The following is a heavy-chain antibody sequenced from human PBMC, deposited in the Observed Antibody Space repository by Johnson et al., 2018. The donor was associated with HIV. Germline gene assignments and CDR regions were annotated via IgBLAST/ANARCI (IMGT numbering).Heavy chain of an antibody. CDR3: ASSATTVVMEGFAFDI. Sequence: VQVVESGGGLVQPGGSLRLSCAASGFTVSSNYMSWVRQAPGKGLEWVSVIYSGGSTYYADSVKGRFTISRDNSKNTLYLQMNSLRAEDTAVYYCASSATTVVMEGFAFDIWGQGTMVTVSS. CDR2: IYSGGST. J-gene: IGHJ3*02. V-gene: IGHV3-66*02. D-gene: IGHD4-23*01. CDR1: GFTVSSNY.